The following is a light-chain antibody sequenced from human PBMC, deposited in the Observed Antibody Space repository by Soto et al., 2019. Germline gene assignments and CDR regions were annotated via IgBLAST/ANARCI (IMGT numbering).Light chain of an antibody. J-gene: IGKJ1*01. CDR2: KVS. CDR3: MQATQSHWT. CDR1: QSLLHSDGKAY. Sequence: DIVMTQTPLSSPVTLGQAASISCRSSQSLLHSDGKAYLSWFQQRPGQPPRLLIYKVSDRFSGVPDRFSGSGAGTDFTLTISRVEAEDVGIYYCMQATQSHWTFGQGTKVEIK. V-gene: IGKV2-24*01.